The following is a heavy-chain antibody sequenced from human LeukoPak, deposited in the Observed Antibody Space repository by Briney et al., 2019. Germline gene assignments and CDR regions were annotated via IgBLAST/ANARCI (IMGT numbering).Heavy chain of an antibody. Sequence: GGSLRLSCAASGFSFSSYGMHWVRQAPGKGLEWVAFIRYDGSNKYYADSVKGRFTISRDNAKNSLYLQMNSLRAEDTAVYYCARDPGTDGSSWYVLDNWGQGTLVTVSA. D-gene: IGHD6-13*01. CDR3: ARDPGTDGSSWYVLDN. CDR2: IRYDGSNK. V-gene: IGHV3-30*02. J-gene: IGHJ4*02. CDR1: GFSFSSYG.